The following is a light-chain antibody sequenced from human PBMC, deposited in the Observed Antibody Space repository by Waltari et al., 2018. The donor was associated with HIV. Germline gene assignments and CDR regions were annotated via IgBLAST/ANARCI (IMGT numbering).Light chain of an antibody. CDR2: AAS. CDR3: QQLNTYPPDT. Sequence: DIPLTPSPSFLSASIGDRVTITCRASEDINEFLAWYQQKPGVAPKLLIYAASTLEDEVPSRFSGSGSGTDFTLTISSLQPEDFATYFCQQLNTYPPDTFGPGTKLEI. V-gene: IGKV1-9*01. CDR1: EDINEF. J-gene: IGKJ2*01.